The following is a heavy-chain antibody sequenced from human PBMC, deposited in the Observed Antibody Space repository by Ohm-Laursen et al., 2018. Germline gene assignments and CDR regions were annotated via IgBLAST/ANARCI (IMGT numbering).Heavy chain of an antibody. J-gene: IGHJ4*02. CDR1: GGSISSGGYY. V-gene: IGHV4-61*08. D-gene: IGHD3-22*01. CDR2: ISHSGST. CDR3: ARLGKSSGTDY. Sequence: GTLSLTCTVSGGSISSGGYYWSWIRQHPGKGLEWIGYISHSGSTNYNSSLKSRVTISLDTSRNQFSLKLSSVTAADTAVYYCARLGKSSGTDYWGQGALVTVSS.